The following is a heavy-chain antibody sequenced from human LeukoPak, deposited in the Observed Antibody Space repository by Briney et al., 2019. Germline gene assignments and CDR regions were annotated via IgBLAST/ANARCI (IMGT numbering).Heavy chain of an antibody. J-gene: IGHJ4*02. D-gene: IGHD7-27*01. V-gene: IGHV3-30*04. Sequence: GGSLRLSCAASGFTFSSYAMHWVRQAPGKGLEWVAVISYDGSNKYYADSVKGRFTISRDNSKNTLYLQMNSLRAEDTAVYYCARDSPANWAQFDYWGQGTLVTVSS. CDR3: ARDSPANWAQFDY. CDR1: GFTFSSYA. CDR2: ISYDGSNK.